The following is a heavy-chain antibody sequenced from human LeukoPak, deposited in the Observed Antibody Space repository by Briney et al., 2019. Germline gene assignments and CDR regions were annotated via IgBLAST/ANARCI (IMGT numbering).Heavy chain of an antibody. CDR2: IIPTFGTA. CDR1: GGTFSSYV. D-gene: IGHD2-2*01. V-gene: IGHV1-69*13. Sequence: ASVKVSCKASGGTFSSYVISWVRQAPGQGLEWMGGIIPTFGTANYAQKFQGRVTITADESTSTAYMELSSLRSEDTAVYYCARALLRYCSSTSCYWFDPWGQGTLVTVSS. J-gene: IGHJ5*02. CDR3: ARALLRYCSSTSCYWFDP.